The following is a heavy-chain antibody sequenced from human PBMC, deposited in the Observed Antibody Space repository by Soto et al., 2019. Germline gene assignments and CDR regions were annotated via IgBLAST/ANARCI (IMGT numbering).Heavy chain of an antibody. CDR1: GFTFSSYS. D-gene: IGHD2-2*01. Sequence: GSLRLSCAASGFTFSSYSLNWVRQAPGKGLEWVSSICSDSGYIYYADSVKGRFTTSRDNAKNSLYLQMNSLRVEETALYFCARDESAGSSTSNWGQGTLVTVSS. V-gene: IGHV3-21*01. J-gene: IGHJ4*02. CDR2: ICSDSGYI. CDR3: ARDESAGSSTSN.